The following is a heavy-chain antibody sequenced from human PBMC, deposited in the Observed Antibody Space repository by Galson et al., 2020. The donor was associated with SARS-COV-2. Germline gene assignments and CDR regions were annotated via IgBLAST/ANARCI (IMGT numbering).Heavy chain of an antibody. Sequence: SETLSLTCTVSGGSVSRGVYYWSWIRQLPGKGLAWLGYIYYTGSTYYNPSLKSRLFISRDTSQNQFSLKLSSVTAADPAVYYCARDTDGYNSADYWGQGILVTVSS. D-gene: IGHD5-12*01. CDR3: ARDTDGYNSADY. CDR1: GGSVSRGVYY. V-gene: IGHV4-31*03. J-gene: IGHJ4*02. CDR2: IYYTGST.